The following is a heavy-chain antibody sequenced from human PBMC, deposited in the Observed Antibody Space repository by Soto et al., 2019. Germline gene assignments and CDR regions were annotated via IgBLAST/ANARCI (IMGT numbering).Heavy chain of an antibody. D-gene: IGHD6-6*01. CDR3: PRVHLVAASAFYCAMDV. Sequence: PXVSLRLSCVACGFDVTSSRRNWVRQAPGKGLEWVASISGSGKDTFYRHSVKGRFAISRDSAGTSLFLRMDSVKVEDTAVYHCPRVHLVAASAFYCAMDVCGPGTAVTVSS. J-gene: IGHJ6*02. CDR1: GFDVTSSR. V-gene: IGHV3-21*01. CDR2: ISGSGKDT.